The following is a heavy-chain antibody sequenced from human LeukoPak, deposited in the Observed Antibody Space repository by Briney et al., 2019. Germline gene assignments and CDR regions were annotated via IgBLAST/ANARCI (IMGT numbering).Heavy chain of an antibody. D-gene: IGHD3-16*01. CDR2: IYYSGST. CDR3: ARGPVGGVIGDAFEI. V-gene: IGHV4-39*07. Sequence: PSETLSLTCTVSGGSISSSSYYWGWLRQPPGKGLEWIGSIYYSGSTYSNPSLTSRVTISLYTSKNHFSLRLSSVSAAATAVCSCARGPVGGVIGDAFEIWGQGTMVTVSS. CDR1: GGSISSSSYY. J-gene: IGHJ3*02.